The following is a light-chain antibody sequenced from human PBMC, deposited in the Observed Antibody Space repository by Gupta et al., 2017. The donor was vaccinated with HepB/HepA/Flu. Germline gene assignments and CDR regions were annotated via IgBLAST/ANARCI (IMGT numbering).Light chain of an antibody. CDR3: QAWDSSTYVA. Sequence: SFGLTQPPSGSVSPGQTASITCSGDKLGNKYACWYQQKPGQSPVLVIYQDTKRPSGIPERFSGSNSGNTATLTISGTQAMDEADYYCQAWDSSTYVAFGGGSKLTVL. J-gene: IGLJ2*01. CDR2: QDT. CDR1: KLGNKY. V-gene: IGLV3-1*01.